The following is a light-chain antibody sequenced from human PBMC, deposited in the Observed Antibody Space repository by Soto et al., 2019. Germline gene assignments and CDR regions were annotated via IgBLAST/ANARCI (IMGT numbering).Light chain of an antibody. CDR1: QSVGSL. J-gene: IGKJ5*01. Sequence: EVVLTQSPATLSVSPGGRATLSCRASQSVGSLLAWYQQKPGQAPRLLIYRASTRATNIAGRFSGSGSGTEFTLTISSLQSEDFGVYYCQQYNNWPITFGQGTRLE. CDR3: QQYNNWPIT. CDR2: RAS. V-gene: IGKV3-15*01.